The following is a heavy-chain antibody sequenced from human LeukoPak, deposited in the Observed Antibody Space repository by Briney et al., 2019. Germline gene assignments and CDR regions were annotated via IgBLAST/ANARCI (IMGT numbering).Heavy chain of an antibody. CDR2: IRYDGSNK. J-gene: IGHJ5*02. CDR3: AKDYGSGTTPVRETGWFDP. Sequence: GGSLRLSCAASGFTFSNAWMSWVRQAPGKGLEWVAFIRYDGSNKYYADSVKGRFTISRDNSKNTLYLQMNSLRAEDTAVYYCAKDYGSGTTPVRETGWFDPWGQGTLVTVSS. D-gene: IGHD3-10*01. CDR1: GFTFSNAW. V-gene: IGHV3-30*02.